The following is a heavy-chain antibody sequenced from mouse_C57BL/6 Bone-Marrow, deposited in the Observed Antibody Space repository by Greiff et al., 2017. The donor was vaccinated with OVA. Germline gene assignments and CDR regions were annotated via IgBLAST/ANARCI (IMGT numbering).Heavy chain of an antibody. CDR3: TRENWSWFAY. J-gene: IGHJ3*01. Sequence: EVMLVESGAGLVKPGGSLKLSCAASGFTFSSYAMSWVRQTPEKRLEWVAYISSGGDYIYYADTVKGRFTISRDNARNTLYLQMSSLKSEDTAMYYCTRENWSWFAYWGHGTLVTVSA. CDR1: GFTFSSYA. D-gene: IGHD4-1*01. CDR2: ISSGGDYI. V-gene: IGHV5-9-1*02.